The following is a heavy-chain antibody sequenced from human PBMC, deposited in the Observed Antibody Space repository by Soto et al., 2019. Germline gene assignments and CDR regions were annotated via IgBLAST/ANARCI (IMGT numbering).Heavy chain of an antibody. J-gene: IGHJ4*02. CDR3: ARGSEDSYPGSRIFDF. V-gene: IGHV3-23*01. D-gene: IGHD3-10*01. CDR2: ITDTGGDA. Sequence: LRLSCAASGFAFYYYNMNWVRQAPGRGLEWVSTITDTGGDAKYADSVRGRFTISRDNSKKTLYLQMSSLRADDSAVYFCARGSEDSYPGSRIFDFWGRGTLVTVSS. CDR1: GFAFYYYN.